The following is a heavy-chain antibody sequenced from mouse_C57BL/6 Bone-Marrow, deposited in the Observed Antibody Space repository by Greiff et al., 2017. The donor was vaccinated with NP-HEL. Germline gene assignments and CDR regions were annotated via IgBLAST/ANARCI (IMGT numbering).Heavy chain of an antibody. CDR1: GFSLSTSGMG. J-gene: IGHJ1*03. CDR2: IYWDDDK. D-gene: IGHD1-1*01. Sequence: QVTLKVSGPGILQSSQTLSLTCSFSGFSLSTSGMGVSWIRQPSGKGLEWLAHIYWDDDKRYNPSLKSRLTISKDTSRNQVFLKITSVDTADTATYYCARREGDYYGSRPYWYFDVWGTGTTVTVSS. CDR3: ARREGDYYGSRPYWYFDV. V-gene: IGHV8-12*01.